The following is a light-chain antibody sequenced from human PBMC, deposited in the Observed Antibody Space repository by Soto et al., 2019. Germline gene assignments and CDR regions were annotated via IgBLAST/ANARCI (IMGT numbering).Light chain of an antibody. V-gene: IGKV3-20*01. Sequence: EIVLTQYPGTLSLSPGERATLSCRASQSVRSSYLAWYQQKPGQAPRLVIYGASSRATGIPDRFSGSGSGTDFTLTISRLEPEDFAVYYCQQYGSSPYTFGQGTKLEIK. CDR1: QSVRSSY. CDR3: QQYGSSPYT. J-gene: IGKJ2*01. CDR2: GAS.